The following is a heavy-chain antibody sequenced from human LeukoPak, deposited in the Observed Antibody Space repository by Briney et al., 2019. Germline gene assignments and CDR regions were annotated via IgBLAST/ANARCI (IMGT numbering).Heavy chain of an antibody. V-gene: IGHV3-30*02. CDR3: AKDCGLGGDRDY. D-gene: IGHD2-21*01. Sequence: GGSLRLSCKASGFSFTSYGIHWFRQAPGKGLEWLTFMQYDGGNLYRESLKGRCTMSRDNSKSTTYLEMNSRRAEDTAVYYCAKDCGLGGDRDYWGQGTLVTVSP. CDR1: GFSFTSYG. J-gene: IGHJ4*02. CDR2: MQYDGGNL.